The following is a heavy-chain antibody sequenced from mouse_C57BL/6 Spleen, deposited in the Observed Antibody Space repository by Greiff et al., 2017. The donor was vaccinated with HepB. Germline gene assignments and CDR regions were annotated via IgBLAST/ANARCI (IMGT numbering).Heavy chain of an antibody. CDR2: IYPRSGNT. Sequence: QVQLKESGAELARPGASVKLSCKASGYTFTSYGISWVKQRTGQGLEWIGEIYPRSGNTYYNEKFKGKATLTADKSSSTAYMELRSLTCEDSAVYFCARRGNYDAMDYGGQGTSVTVSS. CDR1: GYTFTSYG. D-gene: IGHD2-1*01. V-gene: IGHV1-81*01. CDR3: ARRGNYDAMDY. J-gene: IGHJ4*01.